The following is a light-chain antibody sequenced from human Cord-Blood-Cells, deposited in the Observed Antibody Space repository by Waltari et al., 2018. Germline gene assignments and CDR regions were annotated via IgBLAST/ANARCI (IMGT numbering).Light chain of an antibody. CDR1: QSVSSY. V-gene: IGKV3-11*01. Sequence: EIVLTQSPATLSLSPGERATLSCRASQSVSSYLAWYQQKPGQAPRLLIYDASNRATGIPARFRGSGSGTDCTLTISSLEPEDFAVYYCQQRSNWPPPYTFGQGTKLEIK. J-gene: IGKJ2*01. CDR3: QQRSNWPPPYT. CDR2: DAS.